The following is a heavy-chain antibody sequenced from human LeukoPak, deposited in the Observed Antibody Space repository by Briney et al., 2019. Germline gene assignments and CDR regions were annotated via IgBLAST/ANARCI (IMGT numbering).Heavy chain of an antibody. D-gene: IGHD6-13*01. Sequence: GGSLRLSCAASAFSINYYAMNWVRQAPGKGLEWVSGVRDSGGASEYADSVKGRFTISRDNSKNTLYLQMNRMRAEDTAVYYCAKARIEALGTGAFDVWGQGTMVTVSS. V-gene: IGHV3-23*01. CDR3: AKARIEALGTGAFDV. J-gene: IGHJ3*01. CDR1: AFSINYYA. CDR2: VRDSGGAS.